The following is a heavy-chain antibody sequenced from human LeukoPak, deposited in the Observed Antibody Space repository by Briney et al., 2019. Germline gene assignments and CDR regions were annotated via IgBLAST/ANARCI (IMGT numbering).Heavy chain of an antibody. V-gene: IGHV5-51*01. Sequence: GESLMISCKGSGYSFTSYWIGWVRQMPGKGLEWMGIIYPGDSDTRYSPSFQGQVTISADKSISTAYLQWSSLKASDTAMYYRARGYCSGGSCHYYFDYWGQGTLVTVSS. D-gene: IGHD2-15*01. CDR2: IYPGDSDT. J-gene: IGHJ4*02. CDR3: ARGYCSGGSCHYYFDY. CDR1: GYSFTSYW.